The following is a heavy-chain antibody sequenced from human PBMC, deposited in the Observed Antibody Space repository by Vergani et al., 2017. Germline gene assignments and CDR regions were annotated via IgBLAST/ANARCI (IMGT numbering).Heavy chain of an antibody. Sequence: QVQLVQSGAEVKKPGSSVKVSCKASGGTFSSYTISWVRQAPGQGLEWMGRIIPILGIANYEQKFQGRVTITADKSTSTAYMELSSLRSEDTAVYYCARGSSALLSPSFDYWGQGTLVTVSS. CDR2: IIPILGIA. D-gene: IGHD2-15*01. V-gene: IGHV1-69*02. CDR3: ARGSSALLSPSFDY. CDR1: GGTFSSYT. J-gene: IGHJ4*02.